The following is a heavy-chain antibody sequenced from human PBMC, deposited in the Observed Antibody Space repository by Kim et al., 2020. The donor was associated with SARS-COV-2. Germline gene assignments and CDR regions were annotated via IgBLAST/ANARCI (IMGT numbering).Heavy chain of an antibody. V-gene: IGHV4-59*08. CDR1: GGSISSYY. CDR3: ARYRSSGWYVGYFDY. Sequence: SETLSLTCTVSGGSISSYYWSWIRQPPGKGLEWIGYIYYSGSTNYNPSLKRRVTISVDTSKNQFSLKLSSVTAADTAVYYCARYRSSGWYVGYFDYWGQGTLVTVAS. D-gene: IGHD6-19*01. J-gene: IGHJ4*02. CDR2: IYYSGST.